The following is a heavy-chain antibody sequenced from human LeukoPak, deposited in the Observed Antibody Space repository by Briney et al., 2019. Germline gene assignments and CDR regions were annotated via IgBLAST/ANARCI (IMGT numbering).Heavy chain of an antibody. V-gene: IGHV3-30-3*01. Sequence: GRSLRLSCAASGFTFSRYAMHGVRQAPGKGLEWVAVDRYDGSNKYYADSVKGRFTISRDNSKNTLYLKNISVKDEDTAVYYCARDRGGRSGLDDWGQGTLVIVSS. CDR2: DRYDGSNK. CDR1: GFTFSRYA. J-gene: IGHJ4*02. CDR3: ARDRGGRSGLDD. D-gene: IGHD2-15*01.